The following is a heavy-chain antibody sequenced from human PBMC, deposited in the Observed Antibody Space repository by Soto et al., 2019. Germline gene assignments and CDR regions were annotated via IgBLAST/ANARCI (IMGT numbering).Heavy chain of an antibody. CDR1: GFSFSNHG. CDR2: IWSDGSHK. Sequence: SGGSLRLSCAASGFSFSNHGMHWVRQAPGKGLEWVAVIWSDGSHKYYRDSVKGRFTISRDTAENTLFLQMDSLGADDTAVYYCAREGPISGTNPFDIWGHGTLVTVSS. CDR3: AREGPISGTNPFDI. J-gene: IGHJ3*02. V-gene: IGHV3-33*01. D-gene: IGHD2-8*01.